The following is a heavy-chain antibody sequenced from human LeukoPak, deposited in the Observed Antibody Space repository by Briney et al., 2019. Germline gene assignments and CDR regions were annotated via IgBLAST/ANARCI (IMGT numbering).Heavy chain of an antibody. D-gene: IGHD6-13*01. J-gene: IGHJ4*02. Sequence: ASVKVSCKASGGTFISYAISWVRQAPGQGLEWMGRIIPILGIANYAQKFQGRVTITTDKSTSTAYIELSSLTSEDTAVYYCARAPSPADSSSPLWGQGTLVTVSS. CDR3: ARAPSPADSSSPL. CDR1: GGTFISYA. CDR2: IIPILGIA. V-gene: IGHV1-69*04.